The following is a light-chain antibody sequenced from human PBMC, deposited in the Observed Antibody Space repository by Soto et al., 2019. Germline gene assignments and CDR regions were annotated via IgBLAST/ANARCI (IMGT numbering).Light chain of an antibody. CDR3: CSYAGRYTYV. Sequence: QPVLTQPRSVSGSPGQSVSISCTGTSNDVGVYNYVSWYQQHPGKAPKVMIYDVSKRPSGVPDRFSGSKSGNTASLTISGLQSEDEADYYCCSYAGRYTYVFGTGTKLTVL. V-gene: IGLV2-11*01. CDR1: SNDVGVYNY. J-gene: IGLJ1*01. CDR2: DVS.